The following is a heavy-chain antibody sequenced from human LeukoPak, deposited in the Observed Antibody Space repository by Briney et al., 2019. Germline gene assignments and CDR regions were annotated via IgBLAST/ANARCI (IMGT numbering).Heavy chain of an antibody. J-gene: IGHJ4*02. V-gene: IGHV3-23*01. CDR1: GFAFRNYA. CDR2: ISAGGST. D-gene: IGHD3-22*01. Sequence: GALRLSCEASGFAFRNYAMAWVRQSPGKGLEWVSGISAGGSTYYADSVKGRFTISRDNSKNTLYLQMNSLRAEDTAVYYCAKLELRRITYYYDSSGLDYWGQGTLVTVSS. CDR3: AKLELRRITYYYDSSGLDY.